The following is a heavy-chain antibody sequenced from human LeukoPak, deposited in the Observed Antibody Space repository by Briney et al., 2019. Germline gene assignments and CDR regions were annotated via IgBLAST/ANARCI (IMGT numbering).Heavy chain of an antibody. CDR3: AKDLGGSSSPFDY. CDR1: GFTFINYA. J-gene: IGHJ4*01. Sequence: SGGSLRLSCAASGFTFINYAMSWVRQAPGKGLEWVSAISGSGGSTYYADSVKGRFTISRDNSKNTLYLQMNSLRAEDTAVYYCAKDLGGSSSPFDYWGHRTLVTVSS. D-gene: IGHD6-6*01. CDR2: ISGSGGST. V-gene: IGHV3-23*01.